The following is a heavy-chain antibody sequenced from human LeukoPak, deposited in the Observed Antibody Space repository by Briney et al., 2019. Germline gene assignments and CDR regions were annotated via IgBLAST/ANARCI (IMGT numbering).Heavy chain of an antibody. J-gene: IGHJ4*02. D-gene: IGHD2-2*01. CDR1: GFTFSSYA. Sequence: GGSLRLSCAASGFTFSSYAMNWVRQAPGKGLEWVSVISGSGGSTYYADSVKGRFTISRDNSRNTLYLQMNSLRAEDTAVYYCATPSNYFDYWGQGTLVTVSS. CDR2: ISGSGGST. V-gene: IGHV3-23*01. CDR3: ATPSNYFDY.